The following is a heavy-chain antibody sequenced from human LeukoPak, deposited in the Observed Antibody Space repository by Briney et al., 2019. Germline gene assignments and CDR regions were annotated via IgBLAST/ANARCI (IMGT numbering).Heavy chain of an antibody. V-gene: IGHV3-7*01. J-gene: IGHJ4*02. CDR1: GFTFSSYS. CDR2: IKQDGSAK. D-gene: IGHD1-26*01. Sequence: GGSLRLSCAASGFTFSSYSMNWVRQAPGKGLEWVANIKQDGSAKYYVDSVKGRFTISRDNAKNSLYLQMSSLRAEDTAVYYCARRYRLGATNYWGQGTLVTVSS. CDR3: ARRYRLGATNY.